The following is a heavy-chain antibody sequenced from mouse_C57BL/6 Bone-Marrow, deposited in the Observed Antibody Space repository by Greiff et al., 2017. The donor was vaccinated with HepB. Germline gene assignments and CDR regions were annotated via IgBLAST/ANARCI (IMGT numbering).Heavy chain of an antibody. CDR3: ASPPIGSSQLGRNAMDY. CDR1: GYTFTSYG. J-gene: IGHJ4*01. D-gene: IGHD4-1*02. V-gene: IGHV1-81*01. Sequence: QVQLQQSGAELARPGASVKLSCKASGYTFTSYGISWVKQRTGQGLEWIGVIYPRSGNTYYNEKFKGKATLTADKSSSTAYMELRSLTSEDSAVSFGASPPIGSSQLGRNAMDYWVQGTSVTVAS. CDR2: IYPRSGNT.